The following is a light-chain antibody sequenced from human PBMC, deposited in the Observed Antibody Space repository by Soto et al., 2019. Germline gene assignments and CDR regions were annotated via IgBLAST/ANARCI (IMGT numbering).Light chain of an antibody. CDR1: STDVGGYNY. J-gene: IGLJ1*01. Sequence: QSVLTQPPSAAGSPGQSVTISCTGTSTDVGGYNYVSWYQQYPGKAPXLXXXXVTXRPSGVPDRFSGSRSGTTASLTVSGLQAEDEADYYCGSYAGGNTFVFGTGTKVTVL. CDR2: XVT. V-gene: IGLV2-8*01. CDR3: GSYAGGNTFV.